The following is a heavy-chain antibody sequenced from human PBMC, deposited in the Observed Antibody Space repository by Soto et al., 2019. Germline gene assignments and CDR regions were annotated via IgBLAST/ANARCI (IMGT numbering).Heavy chain of an antibody. CDR3: ASSITIFGVPFDY. V-gene: IGHV3-21*01. D-gene: IGHD3-3*01. J-gene: IGHJ4*02. Sequence: EVQLVESGGGLVKPGGSLRLSCVASGFTFSTYTMNWVRQTPGRGLEWVSSISSSSSYIYYADSVKGRFTISRDNAKTSLYLQMNSLRAEDTAVYYCASSITIFGVPFDYWGQGSLVTVSS. CDR2: ISSSSSYI. CDR1: GFTFSTYT.